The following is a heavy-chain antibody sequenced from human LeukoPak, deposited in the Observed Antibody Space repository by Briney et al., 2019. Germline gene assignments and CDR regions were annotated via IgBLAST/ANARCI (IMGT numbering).Heavy chain of an antibody. CDR2: ISSSGSTI. Sequence: GGSLRLSCAASGFTFSSYEMNWGRQAPRKGLEWVSYISSSGSTIYYADSVKGRFTISRDNAKNSLYLQMNSLRAEDTAVYYCAELGITMIGGVWGKGATVTMSS. V-gene: IGHV3-48*03. J-gene: IGHJ6*04. CDR3: AELGITMIGGV. D-gene: IGHD3-10*02. CDR1: GFTFSSYE.